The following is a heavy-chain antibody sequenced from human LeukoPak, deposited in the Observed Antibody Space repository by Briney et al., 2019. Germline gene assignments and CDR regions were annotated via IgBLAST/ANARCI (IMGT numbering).Heavy chain of an antibody. CDR1: GYTFTSYD. Sequence: ASVKVSCNASGYTFTSYDINWVRQATGQGLEWMGRIIPIFGTANYAQKFQGRVTITTDESTSTAYMELSSLRSEDTAVYYCARDQVVKNYFDLWGRGTLVTVSS. D-gene: IGHD2-21*01. V-gene: IGHV1-69*05. J-gene: IGHJ2*01. CDR2: IIPIFGTA. CDR3: ARDQVVKNYFDL.